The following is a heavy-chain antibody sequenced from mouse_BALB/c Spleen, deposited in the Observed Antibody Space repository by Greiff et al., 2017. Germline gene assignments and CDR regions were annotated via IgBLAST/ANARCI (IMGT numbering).Heavy chain of an antibody. V-gene: IGHV2-2*02. D-gene: IGHD1-1*01. J-gene: IGHJ3*01. CDR3: ARALCYGSTCAD. CDR2: LWSGVST. Sequence: VQLQQSGPGLVQPSQSLSITCTVSGFPLTSYGVHWVRQSPGKGLEWLGVLWSGVSTDYNAAFISRLSISKDNAKSQVFFKMNSRHANDAAIYYCARALCYGSTCADWGQGTLVTGSA. CDR1: GFPLTSYG.